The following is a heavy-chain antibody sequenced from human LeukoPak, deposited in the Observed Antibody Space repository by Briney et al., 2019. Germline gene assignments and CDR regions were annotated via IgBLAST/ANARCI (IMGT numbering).Heavy chain of an antibody. CDR3: ASVGIAVAADAFDI. V-gene: IGHV3-7*01. CDR1: GFTFSSYW. J-gene: IGHJ3*02. CDR2: IKQDGSEK. D-gene: IGHD6-19*01. Sequence: PGGSLRLSCAASGFTFSSYWMSWVRQAPGKGLEWVANIKQDGSEKYYVDSVKGRFPISSDNAKNSLYLQMNSLSAEDTAVYYCASVGIAVAADAFDIWGQGTMVTVSS.